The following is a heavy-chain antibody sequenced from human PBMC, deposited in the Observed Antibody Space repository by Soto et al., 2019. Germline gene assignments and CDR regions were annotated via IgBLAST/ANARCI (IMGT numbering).Heavy chain of an antibody. D-gene: IGHD6-19*01. CDR1: GGSFSAYY. V-gene: IGHV4-34*01. CDR3: ARGRIAVAGYFDY. J-gene: IGHJ4*02. Sequence: PSETLSLTCAVYGGSFSAYYWSWIRQPPGKGLEWIGEINHSGSTNYNPSLKSRVTISVDTSKNQFSLKLSSVTAADTAVYYCARGRIAVAGYFDYWGQGTLVTVSS. CDR2: INHSGST.